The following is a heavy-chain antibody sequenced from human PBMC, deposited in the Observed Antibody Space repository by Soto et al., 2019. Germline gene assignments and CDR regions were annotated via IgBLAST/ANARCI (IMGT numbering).Heavy chain of an antibody. Sequence: QVQLVQSGGEVKKPGASVKVSCKASGYTFTNYGVTWVRQAPGQGLEWMGWISAYTDNPNYAQKFKGRVTMTIDTSTTTAYMALRSLTSDDTAVYYCARVIPGAEAWFGPWGQGTLVTVSS. CDR2: ISAYTDNP. CDR3: ARVIPGAEAWFGP. CDR1: GYTFTNYG. J-gene: IGHJ5*02. V-gene: IGHV1-18*01.